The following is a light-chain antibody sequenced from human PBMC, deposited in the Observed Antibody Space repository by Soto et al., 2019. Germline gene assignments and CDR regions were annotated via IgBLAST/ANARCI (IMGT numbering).Light chain of an antibody. Sequence: DGVMTQTRLSLSVAPGQPASISCKSSQSLLHITGETFLFWYLQKPGQSPQXXXYEVSTRVSGVPDRFSGSGSGTDFTLEISRVEPDDGGIYYCMQRTQLPPTFGQGTRLEIK. CDR3: MQRTQLPPT. J-gene: IGKJ5*01. CDR2: EVS. V-gene: IGKV2D-29*02. CDR1: QSLLHITGETF.